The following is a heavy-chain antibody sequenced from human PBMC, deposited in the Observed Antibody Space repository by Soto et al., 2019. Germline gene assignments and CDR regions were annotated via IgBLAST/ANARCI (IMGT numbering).Heavy chain of an antibody. CDR3: ARLWGTELRDADY. CDR2: IRSKANNYAT. D-gene: IGHD1-26*01. Sequence: EVQLVESGGGLVQPGGSLKLSCAVSGITFSDSAIHWVRQASGKGREWLGRIRSKANNYATVYAASVQGRFTISRDDSKSTAYLQMNSLKTEDTALYYCARLWGTELRDADYWGQGTLVTVSS. J-gene: IGHJ4*02. V-gene: IGHV3-73*02. CDR1: GITFSDSA.